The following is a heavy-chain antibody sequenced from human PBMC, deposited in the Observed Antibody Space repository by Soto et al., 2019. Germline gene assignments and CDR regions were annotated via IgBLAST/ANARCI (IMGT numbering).Heavy chain of an antibody. CDR2: ISAGNGNT. CDR1: GYTFAIYT. V-gene: IGHV1-3*01. Sequence: GASVXVCFRASGYTFAIYTLHWVLRAAGQRFEWLGWISAGNGNTKSSQKFQDRVTFDRNTSASTVSMELNSLRSEDTAIYYCARVSIAPHNAIFYYDSWGQGSLVTVYS. CDR3: ARVSIAPHNAIFYYDS. J-gene: IGHJ4*02. D-gene: IGHD3-3*01.